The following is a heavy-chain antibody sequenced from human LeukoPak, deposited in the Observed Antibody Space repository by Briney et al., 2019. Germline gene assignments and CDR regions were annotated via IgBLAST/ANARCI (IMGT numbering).Heavy chain of an antibody. CDR1: GGTFSSYA. CDR3: ARAYPPYYYDSSGYYGTLGY. Sequence: SVRVSCKASGGTFSSYAISWVRQAPGQGLEWMGGIIPIFGTANYAQKFQGRVTITADESTSTAYMELSSLRSEDTAVYYCARAYPPYYYDSSGYYGTLGYWGQGTLVTVSS. CDR2: IIPIFGTA. J-gene: IGHJ4*02. V-gene: IGHV1-69*13. D-gene: IGHD3-22*01.